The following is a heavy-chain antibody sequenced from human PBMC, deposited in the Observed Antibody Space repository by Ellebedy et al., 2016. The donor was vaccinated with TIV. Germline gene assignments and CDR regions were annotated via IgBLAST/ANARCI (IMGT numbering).Heavy chain of an antibody. J-gene: IGHJ4*02. CDR3: ARDHPLGIENFDY. V-gene: IGHV3-53*01. D-gene: IGHD7-27*01. Sequence: GESLKISCEASGFTVSASYLSWVRQAPGKGLEWVSTIYSGGSTSYADSVKGRFTISRDNAKNTLYLQMNSLRAEDTAVYYCARDHPLGIENFDYWGQGTLVTVSS. CDR1: GFTVSASY. CDR2: IYSGGST.